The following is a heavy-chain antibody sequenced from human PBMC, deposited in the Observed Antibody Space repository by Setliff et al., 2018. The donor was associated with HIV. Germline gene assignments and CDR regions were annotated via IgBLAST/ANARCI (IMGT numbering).Heavy chain of an antibody. D-gene: IGHD6-13*01. Sequence: SETLSLTCTVPGGSISSYYWSWIRQPAGKRLEFIGRISAAGTINYNPSLRGRVTLSVDTSENQFSLTVNSVTAADTAMYFCARDEGRATGSWWDQSASWYLGYWSHGILVTVSS. J-gene: IGHJ4*01. CDR2: ISAAGTI. V-gene: IGHV4-4*07. CDR3: ARDEGRATGSWWDQSASWYLGY. CDR1: GGSISSYY.